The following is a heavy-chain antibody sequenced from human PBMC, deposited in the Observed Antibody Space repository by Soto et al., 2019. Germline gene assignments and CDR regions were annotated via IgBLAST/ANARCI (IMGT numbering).Heavy chain of an antibody. CDR1: GYTFTSYA. J-gene: IGHJ6*02. Sequence: GASAKVSCKASGYTFTSYAMHWVRQAPGQRLEWMGWINAGNGNTKYSQKFQGRVTITRDTSASTAYMELSSLRSEDTAVYYCARDKSEVFYYYYYGMDVWGQGTTVTVSS. V-gene: IGHV1-3*01. D-gene: IGHD1-20*01. CDR2: INAGNGNT. CDR3: ARDKSEVFYYYYYGMDV.